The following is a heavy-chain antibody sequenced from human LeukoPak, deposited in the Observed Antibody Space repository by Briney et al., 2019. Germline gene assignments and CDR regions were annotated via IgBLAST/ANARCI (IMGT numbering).Heavy chain of an antibody. CDR2: IGISSGNT. CDR3: ARDYKYAFDN. V-gene: IGHV3-48*01. CDR1: GFSFGDYS. D-gene: IGHD5-24*01. Sequence: PGGSLRLSCAASGFSFGDYSMNWVRQAPGKGLEWISYIGISSGNTYYADSVKGRFTISGDKARDSLYLQMNSPRVEDTAVYYCARDYKYAFDNWGQGTLVTVSS. J-gene: IGHJ4*02.